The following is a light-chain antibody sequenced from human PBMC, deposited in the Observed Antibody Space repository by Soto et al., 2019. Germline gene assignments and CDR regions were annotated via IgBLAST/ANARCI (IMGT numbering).Light chain of an antibody. CDR1: QSVSSSY. V-gene: IGKV3-20*01. CDR2: GAS. CDR3: QQYGASPRT. Sequence: EIVLTQSPGTLSLSPGERAILSCRASQSVSSSYLAWYQQKPGQAPRLLIYGASSRATDIPDRFSGSGSGTDFTLTISRLESDDFAVYYCQQYGASPRTFGQGTKVEV. J-gene: IGKJ1*01.